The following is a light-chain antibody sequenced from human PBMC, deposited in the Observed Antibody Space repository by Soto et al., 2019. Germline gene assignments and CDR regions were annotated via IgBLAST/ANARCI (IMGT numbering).Light chain of an antibody. CDR3: QQSYTAPFT. CDR2: SAS. J-gene: IGKJ3*01. V-gene: IGKV1-39*01. CDR1: QSIGTS. Sequence: DFQMTQSPSSLSASVGDRVSITCRASQSIGTSLNWYQQKPGKAPKLLIYSASTLQGGGPSRFSGSGSGTDFTLTISSLQPDDFATYYCQQSYTAPFTFGPGTKVDVK.